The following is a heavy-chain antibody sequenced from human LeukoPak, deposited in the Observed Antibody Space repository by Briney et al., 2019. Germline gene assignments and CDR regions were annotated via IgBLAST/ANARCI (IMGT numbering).Heavy chain of an antibody. CDR2: ISGSGHST. J-gene: IGHJ5*02. CDR3: AKDPYSSSWGWFDP. V-gene: IGHV3-23*01. D-gene: IGHD6-13*01. Sequence: PGGSLRLSCAASGFTFTSSAMSWVRQAPGKGLEWVSSISGSGHSTYYADSVKGRFTVSRDNSKNTLSLQMNSLRAEDTAVYYCAKDPYSSSWGWFDPWGQGTLVTVSS. CDR1: GFTFTSSA.